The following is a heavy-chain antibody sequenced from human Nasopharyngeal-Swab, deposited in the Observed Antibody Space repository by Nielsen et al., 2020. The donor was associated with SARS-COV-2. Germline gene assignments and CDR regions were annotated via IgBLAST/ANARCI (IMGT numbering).Heavy chain of an antibody. D-gene: IGHD3-3*01. CDR2: IYWNDDK. CDR1: GFSLSTSGVG. Sequence: SGPTLVKPTQTLTLTRTFSGFSLSTSGVGVGWIRQPPGKALEWLALIYWNDDKRYSPSLKSRLTITKDTSKNQVVLTMTNMDPVDTATYYCAHSKKNYDESPMHYFDYWGQGTLVTVSS. CDR3: AHSKKNYDESPMHYFDY. V-gene: IGHV2-5*01. J-gene: IGHJ4*02.